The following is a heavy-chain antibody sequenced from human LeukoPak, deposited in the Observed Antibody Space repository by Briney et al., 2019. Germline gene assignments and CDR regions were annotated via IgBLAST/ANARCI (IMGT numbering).Heavy chain of an antibody. Sequence: GGSLRLSCAASGFTFSSYEMNWVRQAPGKGLEWVSAISGSGGSTYYADSVKGRFTISRDNSKNTLYLQMNSLRAEDTAVYYCAEEKGDYDFWSGYLFPLDYWGQGTLVTVSS. CDR3: AEEKGDYDFWSGYLFPLDY. CDR2: ISGSGGST. CDR1: GFTFSSYE. J-gene: IGHJ4*02. D-gene: IGHD3-3*01. V-gene: IGHV3-23*01.